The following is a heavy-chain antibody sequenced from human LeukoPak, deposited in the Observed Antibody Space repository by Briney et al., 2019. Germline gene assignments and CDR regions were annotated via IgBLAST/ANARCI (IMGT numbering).Heavy chain of an antibody. Sequence: GASVKVSCKASGYTFTDYYMHWVRQAPGQGLEWMGWINPKSGGTNYAQRFQGRVTLTRDTTISTGYMELTRLRSDDTAVYYCARVPKDGYKYDYWGQGTLVTVSS. CDR2: INPKSGGT. J-gene: IGHJ4*02. CDR1: GYTFTDYY. CDR3: ARVPKDGYKYDY. V-gene: IGHV1-2*02. D-gene: IGHD5-24*01.